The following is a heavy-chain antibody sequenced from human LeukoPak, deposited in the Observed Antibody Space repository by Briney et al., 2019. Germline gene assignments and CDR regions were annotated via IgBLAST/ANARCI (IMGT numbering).Heavy chain of an antibody. J-gene: IGHJ4*02. CDR1: GFTVSSNY. V-gene: IGHV3-66*01. CDR3: ARDHYYDSSGYPKGDY. CDR2: IYSGGST. D-gene: IGHD3-22*01. Sequence: GGSLRLSCAASGFTVSSNYMSWVRQAPGKGLEWVSVIYSGGSTYYADSVKGRFTISRDNSKNTLYLQMNSLRAEDTAVYYCARDHYYDSSGYPKGDYWGQGTLVTVSS.